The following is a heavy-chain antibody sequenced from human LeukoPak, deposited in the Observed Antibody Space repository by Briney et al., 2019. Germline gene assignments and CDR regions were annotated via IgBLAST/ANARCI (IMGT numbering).Heavy chain of an antibody. D-gene: IGHD2-15*01. CDR1: GYSISSGYY. CDR3: ARGKRCSGGSCYSVRIFDY. J-gene: IGHJ4*02. CDR2: IYHSGST. Sequence: PSETLSLTCAVSGYSISSGYYWGWIRQPPGKGLEWVGSIYHSGSTYYNPSLKSRLTISVDTSKNQFSLKLSSVTAADTAVYYCARGKRCSGGSCYSVRIFDYWGQGTLVTVSS. V-gene: IGHV4-38-2*01.